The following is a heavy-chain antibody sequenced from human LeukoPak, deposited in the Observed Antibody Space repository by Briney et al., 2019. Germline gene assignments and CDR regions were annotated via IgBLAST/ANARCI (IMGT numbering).Heavy chain of an antibody. CDR3: ARTTYYYDSSGYSEVAEYFQH. D-gene: IGHD3-22*01. J-gene: IGHJ1*01. CDR2: IYTSGST. CDR1: GGSISSGSYY. Sequence: TSQTLSLTCTVSGGSISSGSYYWSWIRQPAGKGLEWIGRIYTSGSTDYNPSLKSRVTISVDTSKNQFSLKLSSVTAADTAVYYCARTTYYYDSSGYSEVAEYFQHWGQGTLVTVSS. V-gene: IGHV4-61*02.